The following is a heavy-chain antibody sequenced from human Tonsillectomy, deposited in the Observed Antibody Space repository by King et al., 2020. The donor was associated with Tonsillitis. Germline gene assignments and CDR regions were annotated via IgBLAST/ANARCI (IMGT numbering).Heavy chain of an antibody. V-gene: IGHV4-30-4*01. CDR2: IYYSGST. CDR1: GGSISSTDYY. Sequence: VQLQESGPGLVKPSQTLSLTCTVSGGSISSTDYYWSWIRQPPGKGLEWIGYIYYSGSTYYNPSLKSRVTISVDTSKNQFSLKLSSVTAADTALYYCAGYFDRGGYYYVHWFDPWGQGTLVTVSS. D-gene: IGHD3-22*01. J-gene: IGHJ5*02. CDR3: AGYFDRGGYYYVHWFDP.